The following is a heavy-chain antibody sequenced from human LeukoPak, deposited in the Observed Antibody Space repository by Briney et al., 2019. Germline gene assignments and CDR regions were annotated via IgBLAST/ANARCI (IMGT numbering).Heavy chain of an antibody. CDR3: AKDRARYLDY. CDR1: GFTFSSYG. Sequence: GRSLRLSCAASGFTFSSYGMHWVRQAPGKGLEWVAVISYDGSNKYYADSVKGRFTISRDNSKNTLYLQMNSLRAEDTAVYYCAKDRARYLDYWGQETLVTVSS. J-gene: IGHJ4*02. D-gene: IGHD3-10*01. CDR2: ISYDGSNK. V-gene: IGHV3-30*18.